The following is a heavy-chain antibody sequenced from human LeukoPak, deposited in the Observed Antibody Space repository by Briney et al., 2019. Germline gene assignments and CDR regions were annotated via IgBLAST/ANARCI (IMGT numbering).Heavy chain of an antibody. J-gene: IGHJ3*02. CDR1: GGSISSSSYY. Sequence: PSETLSLTCTVSGGSISSSSYYWGWIRQPPGKGLEWIGSIYYSGSTNYNPSLKSRVTMSVDTSKNQFSLKLSSVTAADTAVYYCAREAGVGALGDAFDIWGQGTMVTVSS. CDR3: AREAGVGALGDAFDI. CDR2: IYYSGST. V-gene: IGHV4-39*07. D-gene: IGHD1-26*01.